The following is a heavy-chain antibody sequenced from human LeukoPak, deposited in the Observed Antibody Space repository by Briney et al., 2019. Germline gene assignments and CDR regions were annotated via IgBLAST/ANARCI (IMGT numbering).Heavy chain of an antibody. CDR2: IYYSGST. D-gene: IGHD6-19*01. CDR3: ARHEGSSGCVDY. J-gene: IGHJ4*02. Sequence: SETLSLTCTVSGGSISSSSYYWGWIRQPPGKGLEWIGSIYYSGSTYYNPSLKSRVTISVDTSKNQFSLKLSPVTAADTAVYYCARHEGSSGCVDYWGQGTLVTVSS. CDR1: GGSISSSSYY. V-gene: IGHV4-39*01.